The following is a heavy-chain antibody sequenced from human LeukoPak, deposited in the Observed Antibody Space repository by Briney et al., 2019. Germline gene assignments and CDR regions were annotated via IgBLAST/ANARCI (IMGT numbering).Heavy chain of an antibody. CDR2: INPSGGST. Sequence: ASVKVSCKASGYTFTSYYMHWVRQAPGQGLEWMGIINPSGGSTSYAQKFQGRVTMTRDTFTSTVYMELSSLRSEDTAVYYCARVLLWFGELGYGMDVWGQGTTVTVSS. D-gene: IGHD3-10*01. V-gene: IGHV1-46*01. CDR3: ARVLLWFGELGYGMDV. J-gene: IGHJ6*02. CDR1: GYTFTSYY.